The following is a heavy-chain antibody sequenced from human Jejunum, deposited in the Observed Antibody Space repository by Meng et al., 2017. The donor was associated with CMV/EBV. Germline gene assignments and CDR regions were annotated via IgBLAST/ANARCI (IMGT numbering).Heavy chain of an antibody. Sequence: EWQLVESGGGLGRPGKFLRLSCAASGFSVRSNYMSWVRQAPGKGLEWVTLIYSGGTTFYADSVKGRFTNSRDNSKNVLYLQMNSVRAEDTALYHCVRNLGYTYGLVSWGQGTLVTVSS. V-gene: IGHV3-66*01. CDR1: GFSVRSNY. D-gene: IGHD5-18*01. CDR2: IYSGGTT. CDR3: VRNLGYTYGLVS. J-gene: IGHJ5*02.